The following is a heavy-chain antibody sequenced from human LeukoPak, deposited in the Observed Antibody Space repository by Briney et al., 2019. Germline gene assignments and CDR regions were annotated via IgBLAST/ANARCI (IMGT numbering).Heavy chain of an antibody. D-gene: IGHD6-13*01. Sequence: GESLKISCQGSGYSFTNYWIGWVRQVPGKGLEWMGIIYPGDSDTRYSPSFQGQVTISADKSITTAYLQWSSLKASDTAMYYCAKLGAYSSSWYGFFDYWGQGTLVAVSS. J-gene: IGHJ4*02. CDR2: IYPGDSDT. V-gene: IGHV5-51*01. CDR3: AKLGAYSSSWYGFFDY. CDR1: GYSFTNYW.